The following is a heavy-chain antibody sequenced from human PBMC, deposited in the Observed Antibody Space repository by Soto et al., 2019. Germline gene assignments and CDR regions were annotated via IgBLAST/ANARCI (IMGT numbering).Heavy chain of an antibody. J-gene: IGHJ4*02. D-gene: IGHD4-17*01. V-gene: IGHV3-30*18. CDR3: AKERSTVTTAGPVYYSDY. Sequence: QVQLVESGGGVVQPGRSLRLSCAASGFTFSSYGMHWVRQAPGKELEWVAVISYDGSNKYYADSVKGRFTISRDNSKNTLYLQMNSRRAEDTAVYYCAKERSTVTTAGPVYYSDYWGQGTLVTVSS. CDR2: ISYDGSNK. CDR1: GFTFSSYG.